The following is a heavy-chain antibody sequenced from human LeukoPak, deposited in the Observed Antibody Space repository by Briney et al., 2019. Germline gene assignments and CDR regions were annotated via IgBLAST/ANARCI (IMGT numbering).Heavy chain of an antibody. D-gene: IGHD3-10*01. Sequence: SGGSLRLSCAASGFTFSSYSMNWVRQAPGKGLEWVSSISSSSSYIYYADSVKGRFTISRDNAKNSLYLQMNSLRAEDTAVYYCAGEITMVQGFDYWGQGTLVTVSS. CDR3: AGEITMVQGFDY. V-gene: IGHV3-21*01. CDR1: GFTFSSYS. CDR2: ISSSSSYI. J-gene: IGHJ4*02.